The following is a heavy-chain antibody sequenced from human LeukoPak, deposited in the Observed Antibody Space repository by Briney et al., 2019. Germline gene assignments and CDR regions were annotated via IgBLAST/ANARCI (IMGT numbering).Heavy chain of an antibody. J-gene: IGHJ4*02. D-gene: IGHD4-11*01. CDR2: ISFSSTTI. CDR1: GFSFDTYS. V-gene: IGHV3-48*04. CDR3: ARVPHDYSDYVAY. Sequence: GGTLRLSCAASGFSFDTYSMNWFRQAPGKGLEWAAYISFSSTTIFYADFVKGRFTISRDNAQNSLYLQMSSLRAKDTAVYYCARVPHDYSDYVAYWGQGTLVTVSS.